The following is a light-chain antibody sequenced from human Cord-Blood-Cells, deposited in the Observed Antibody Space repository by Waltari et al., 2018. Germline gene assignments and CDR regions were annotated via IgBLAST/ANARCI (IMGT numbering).Light chain of an antibody. J-gene: IGLJ2*01. CDR3: QSYDSSNVV. CDR1: SGRIASNY. V-gene: IGLV6-57*01. Sequence: NFMLTQPHSVSESPGKTVTISCTRSSGRIASNYVQWYQQRPGSSPTTVIYEDNQIPSGVPDRFSGSIDSSSNSASLTIAGLKTEDEADYCSQSYDSSNVVFGGGTKLTVL. CDR2: EDN.